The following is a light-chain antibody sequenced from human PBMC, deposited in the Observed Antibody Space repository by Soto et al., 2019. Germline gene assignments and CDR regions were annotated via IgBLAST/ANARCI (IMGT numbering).Light chain of an antibody. CDR2: EVS. Sequence: QSALTQPASVSGSPGQSITISCTGTSSDVGGYNYVSWFQQHPGKAPKLKIYEVSNRPSGVSNRFSGSKSGYTASLTISELQDEDEADYYCTSFTRSSTWVFGGGTKLTVL. J-gene: IGLJ3*02. CDR3: TSFTRSSTWV. V-gene: IGLV2-14*03. CDR1: SSDVGGYNY.